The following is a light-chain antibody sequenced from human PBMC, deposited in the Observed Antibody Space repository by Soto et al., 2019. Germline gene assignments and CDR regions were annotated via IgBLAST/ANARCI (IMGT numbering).Light chain of an antibody. Sequence: EIVMTQSPATLSVSPGERATLSCRASQSVSSNLAWYQQKPRQAPRLLIYGASTRATGIPARFSGSGSGTEVTLTIISLQSEDYAVYYCQQYNNWPPLTFGGGTKVEIK. CDR3: QQYNNWPPLT. J-gene: IGKJ4*01. CDR1: QSVSSN. V-gene: IGKV3-15*01. CDR2: GAS.